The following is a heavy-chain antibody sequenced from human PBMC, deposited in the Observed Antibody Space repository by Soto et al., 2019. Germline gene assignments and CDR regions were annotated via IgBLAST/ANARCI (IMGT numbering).Heavy chain of an antibody. CDR3: AKAPIESGSYSEYYFDY. Sequence: PGGSLRLSCAASGFTFSSYGMHWVRQAPGKGLEWVAVISYDGSNKYYADSVKGRFTISRDNSKNTLYLQMNSLRAEDTAVYYCAKAPIESGSYSEYYFDYWGQGTLVTVSS. CDR1: GFTFSSYG. V-gene: IGHV3-30*18. D-gene: IGHD1-26*01. CDR2: ISYDGSNK. J-gene: IGHJ4*02.